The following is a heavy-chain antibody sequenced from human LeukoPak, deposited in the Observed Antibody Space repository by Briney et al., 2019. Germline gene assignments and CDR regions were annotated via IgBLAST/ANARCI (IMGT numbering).Heavy chain of an antibody. Sequence: SETLSLTCGVSGYSIGSGYFWAWIRQPPGKGLEWIGSMSYDGSTQYNPSLQSRVTISGDTSKNQFSLKLSSVTAADTAVYYCVSYSSTPMPPTWGQGTLVTVSS. CDR3: VSYSSTPMPPT. V-gene: IGHV4-38-2*01. J-gene: IGHJ4*02. CDR1: GYSIGSGYF. CDR2: MSYDGST. D-gene: IGHD6-13*01.